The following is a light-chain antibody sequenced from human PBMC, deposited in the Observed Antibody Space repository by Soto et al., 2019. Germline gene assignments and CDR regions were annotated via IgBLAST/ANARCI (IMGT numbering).Light chain of an antibody. CDR2: AAS. CDR1: QGINTF. Sequence: IQLNQSQSSLSASVGDRVTITCLASQGINTFLAWYQQKAGKAPKLLIYAASTLQSGVPSRFSGSGSGTDFTLTTSSLQSEDFATYYCQQLNSYQITFGQGTRLEIK. J-gene: IGKJ5*01. CDR3: QQLNSYQIT. V-gene: IGKV1-9*01.